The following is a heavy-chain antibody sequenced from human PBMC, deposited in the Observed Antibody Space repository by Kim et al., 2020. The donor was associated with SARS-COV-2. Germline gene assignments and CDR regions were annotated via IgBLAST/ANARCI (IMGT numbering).Heavy chain of an antibody. Sequence: SETLSLTCAVYGGSFSGYYWSWIRQPPGKGLEWIGEINHSGSTNYNPSLKSRVTISVDTSKNQFSLKLSSVTAADTAVYYCARGRSDIVVVVAATPYAFDIWGQGTMVTVSS. CDR2: INHSGST. CDR3: ARGRSDIVVVVAATPYAFDI. V-gene: IGHV4-34*01. CDR1: GGSFSGYY. J-gene: IGHJ3*02. D-gene: IGHD2-15*01.